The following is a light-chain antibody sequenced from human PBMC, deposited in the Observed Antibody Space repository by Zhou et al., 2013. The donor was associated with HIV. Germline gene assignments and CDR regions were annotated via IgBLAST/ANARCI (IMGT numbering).Light chain of an antibody. Sequence: DIQMTQSPSSLSASVGDRVTITCQASQDIRNYLNWYQHKPGKAPKLLIYDASNLETGVPSRFSGSGSGTDFTFTISSLQPEDIATYYCQQYNTYSVAFGQGTKVEMK. CDR2: DAS. CDR1: QDIRNY. V-gene: IGKV1-33*01. CDR3: QQYNTYSVA. J-gene: IGKJ1*01.